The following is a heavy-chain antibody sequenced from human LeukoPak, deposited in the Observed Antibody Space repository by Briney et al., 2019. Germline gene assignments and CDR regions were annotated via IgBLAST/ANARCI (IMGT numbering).Heavy chain of an antibody. CDR3: ARGTVPGRWFDP. Sequence: SETLSLTCTVSGGSISSGGYYWSWIRQHPGKGLEWIGYIYYSGSTYYNPSLKSRTIISVDTSKNQFSLKLNSVTAADTAVYYCARGTVPGRWFDPWGQGTLVTVSS. J-gene: IGHJ5*02. CDR1: GGSISSGGYY. V-gene: IGHV4-31*02. CDR2: IYYSGST. D-gene: IGHD2-2*01.